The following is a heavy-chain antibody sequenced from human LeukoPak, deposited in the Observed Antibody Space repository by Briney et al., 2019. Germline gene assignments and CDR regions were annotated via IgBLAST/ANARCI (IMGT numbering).Heavy chain of an antibody. D-gene: IGHD4-11*01. Sequence: PGGSLRLSCAASGFTFSSYSMNWVRQAPGKGLEWVSSISSSSSYIYYADSVKGRFTISRDNAKNSLYLQTNSLRAEDTAVYYCARDEATVTPFDYWGQGTLVTVSS. CDR2: ISSSSSYI. V-gene: IGHV3-21*01. CDR1: GFTFSSYS. CDR3: ARDEATVTPFDY. J-gene: IGHJ4*02.